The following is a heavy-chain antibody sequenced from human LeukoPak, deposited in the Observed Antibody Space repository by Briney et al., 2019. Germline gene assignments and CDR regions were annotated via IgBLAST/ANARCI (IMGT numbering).Heavy chain of an antibody. CDR1: SFSISNGFY. Sequence: PSETLSLTCVVSSFSISNGFYWVWIRQPPGKGLEWIGNVFYSGVTYYNPSLVNRVTISVDTSKNQFSLKLNSVTAADTAVYYCARDRGGRTGYASGDSDFWGQEVLVTVSS. CDR3: ARDRGGRTGYASGDSDF. CDR2: VFYSGVT. D-gene: IGHD5-12*01. V-gene: IGHV4-38-2*02. J-gene: IGHJ4*02.